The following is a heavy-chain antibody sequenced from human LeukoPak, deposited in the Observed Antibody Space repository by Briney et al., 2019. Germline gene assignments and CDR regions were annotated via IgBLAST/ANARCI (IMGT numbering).Heavy chain of an antibody. Sequence: GGSLRLSCAASGFTFSSYWMHWVRQAPGKGLVWVSRINSDGSSTSYADSVKGRFTISRDNAKNTLYLQMNSLRAEDTAVYYCARYGRSYYFDYWGQGTLVTVSS. CDR2: INSDGSST. J-gene: IGHJ4*02. V-gene: IGHV3-74*01. D-gene: IGHD1-26*01. CDR1: GFTFSSYW. CDR3: ARYGRSYYFDY.